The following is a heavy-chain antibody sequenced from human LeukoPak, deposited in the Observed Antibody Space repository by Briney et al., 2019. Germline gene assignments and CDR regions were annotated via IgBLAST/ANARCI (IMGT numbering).Heavy chain of an antibody. CDR2: INPNSGGT. J-gene: IGHJ4*02. V-gene: IGHV1-2*02. CDR1: GYTYTGYY. CDR3: ARDRYFDY. Sequence: ASVKVSCKASGYTYTGYYMHWVRQSPGQGLEWMGWINPNSGGTNYAQKFQGRVTMTRDTSISTAYMELSRLRSDDTAAYYCARDRYFDYWGQGTLVTVSS.